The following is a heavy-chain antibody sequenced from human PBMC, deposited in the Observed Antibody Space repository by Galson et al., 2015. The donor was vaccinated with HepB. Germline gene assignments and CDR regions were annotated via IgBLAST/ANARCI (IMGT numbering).Heavy chain of an antibody. CDR1: GFTFSSYA. D-gene: IGHD3/OR15-3a*01. J-gene: IGHJ2*01. V-gene: IGHV3-23*01. CDR3: ALAWTNYWYFDL. Sequence: SLRLSCAASGFTFSSYAMSWVRQAPGKGLEWVSAIGGRGANTYYADSVKGRFTISRDNSKNTLYLQMNSLEAEDTAIYYCALAWTNYWYFDLWGRGTLVTVSS. CDR2: IGGRGANT.